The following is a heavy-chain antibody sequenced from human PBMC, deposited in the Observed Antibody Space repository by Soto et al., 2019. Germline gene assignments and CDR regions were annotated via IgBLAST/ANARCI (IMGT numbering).Heavy chain of an antibody. Sequence: SETLSLTCTVSGGSISSGGYYWSWISQHTGKGLEWIGYIYHSGSTYYNPSLKSRVTISVDTSKNQFSLKLSSVTAADTAVYYCASAFDDSGAQFDYWGQGTLVTVSS. J-gene: IGHJ4*02. D-gene: IGHD4-17*01. V-gene: IGHV4-31*03. CDR2: IYHSGST. CDR1: GGSISSGGYY. CDR3: ASAFDDSGAQFDY.